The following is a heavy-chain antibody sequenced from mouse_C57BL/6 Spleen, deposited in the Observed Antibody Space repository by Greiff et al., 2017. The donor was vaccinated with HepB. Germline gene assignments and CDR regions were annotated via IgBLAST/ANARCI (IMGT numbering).Heavy chain of an antibody. Sequence: EVKLVESEGGLVQPGSSMKLSCTASGFTFSDYYMAWVRQVPEKGLEWVANINYDGSSTYYLDSLKSRFIISRANAKNILYLQMSSLKSEDTATYYCARSSPNWDYFDYWGQGTTLTVSS. D-gene: IGHD4-1*01. CDR3: ARSSPNWDYFDY. CDR2: INYDGSST. V-gene: IGHV5-16*01. J-gene: IGHJ2*01. CDR1: GFTFSDYY.